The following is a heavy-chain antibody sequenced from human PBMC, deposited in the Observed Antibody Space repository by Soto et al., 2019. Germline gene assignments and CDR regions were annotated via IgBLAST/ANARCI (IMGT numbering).Heavy chain of an antibody. CDR1: GFTFGSYA. D-gene: IGHD3-3*01. Sequence: GGSLRLSCAASGFTFGSYAMSWVRQAPGKGLEWVSAISGSGGSTYYADSVKGRFTISRDNSKNTLYLQMNSLRAEDTAVYYCAKDRDITIFGVVIIRPVNSFDYWGQGTLVTVSS. J-gene: IGHJ4*02. CDR2: ISGSGGST. V-gene: IGHV3-23*01. CDR3: AKDRDITIFGVVIIRPVNSFDY.